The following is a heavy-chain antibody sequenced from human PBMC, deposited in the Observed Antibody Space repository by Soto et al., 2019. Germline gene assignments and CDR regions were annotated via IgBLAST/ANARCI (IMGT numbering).Heavy chain of an antibody. Sequence: QVQLQESGPGLLMPSETLSLTCTASGVSFTTYYWSWFRQPPGKGLEWIGHIFRDGSTIYDPSLRSRATLSIDTSRNQFSLMLTSVTAADTAVYHCARGRGWFDPWGQGFLVTVSS. CDR1: GVSFTTYY. D-gene: IGHD3-10*01. J-gene: IGHJ5*02. CDR3: ARGRGWFDP. V-gene: IGHV4-59*01. CDR2: IFRDGST.